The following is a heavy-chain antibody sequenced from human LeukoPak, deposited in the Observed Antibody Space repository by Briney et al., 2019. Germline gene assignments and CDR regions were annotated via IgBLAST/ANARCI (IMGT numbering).Heavy chain of an antibody. D-gene: IGHD3-22*01. CDR3: ARRNRPDSSGYFNR. V-gene: IGHV4-61*02. Sequence: SETLSLTCTVSGGSISSGSYYWSWIRQPAGKGLEWIGRIYTSGSTNYNPSLKSRVTISVDTSKNQFSLKLSSVTAADTAVYYCARRNRPDSSGYFNRWGQGTLVTVSS. J-gene: IGHJ4*02. CDR1: GGSISSGSYY. CDR2: IYTSGST.